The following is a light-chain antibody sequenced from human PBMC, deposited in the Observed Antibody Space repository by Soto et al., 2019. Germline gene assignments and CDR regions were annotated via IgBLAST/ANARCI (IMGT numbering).Light chain of an antibody. Sequence: IQVTQSPSSLSASVGDRVTITCRASQGIGNDLGWYQQKPGKAPKLLIYSASSLQSGVPSRFSGSGSGTEFTLTISSLQPEDFATYYCLQHNSYPWAFGQGTKVDIK. CDR1: QGIGND. CDR3: LQHNSYPWA. V-gene: IGKV1-17*01. CDR2: SAS. J-gene: IGKJ1*01.